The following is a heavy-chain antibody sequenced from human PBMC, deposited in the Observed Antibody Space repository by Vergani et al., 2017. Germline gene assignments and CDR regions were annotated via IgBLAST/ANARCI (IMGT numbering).Heavy chain of an antibody. J-gene: IGHJ5*02. Sequence: QLQLQESGPGLVKPSETLSLTCTVSGGSISSSSYYWGWIRQPPGKGLEWIGSIYTSGSTNYNPSLKSRVTISVDTSKNQFSLKLSSVTAADTAVYYCAREEIGTFWFDPWGQGTLVTVSS. V-gene: IGHV4-39*07. CDR3: AREEIGTFWFDP. D-gene: IGHD3-16*01. CDR2: IYTSGST. CDR1: GGSISSSSYY.